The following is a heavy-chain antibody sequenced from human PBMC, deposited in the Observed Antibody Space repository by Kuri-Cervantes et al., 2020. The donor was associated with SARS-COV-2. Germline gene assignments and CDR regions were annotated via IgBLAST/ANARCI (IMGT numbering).Heavy chain of an antibody. Sequence: SETLSLTCTVSGGSISSYYWSWIRQPPGKGLEWIGYIYYSGSTNYNPSLKSRVTISVDTSKNQFSLKLSSVTAADTAVYYCARHTPSYYDFWSGYLTYYGMDVWGQGTTVTVSS. D-gene: IGHD3-3*01. CDR1: GGSISSYY. CDR2: IYYSGST. J-gene: IGHJ6*02. CDR3: ARHTPSYYDFWSGYLTYYGMDV. V-gene: IGHV4-59*01.